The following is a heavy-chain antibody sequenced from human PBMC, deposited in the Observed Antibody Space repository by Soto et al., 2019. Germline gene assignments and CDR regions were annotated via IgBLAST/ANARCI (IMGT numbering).Heavy chain of an antibody. CDR3: ARGGKERFRGSGMDV. J-gene: IGHJ6*02. D-gene: IGHD1-1*01. CDR1: GGTFSSYA. V-gene: IGHV1-69*01. CDR2: IISIFGTA. Sequence: QVQLVQSGAEVKKPGTSVKVSCKVSGGTFSSYAISWVRQAPGQGLEWMGEIISIFGTAMYAQKFQGRVTMIADESASTAYMELSGLRSDDTAVYYGARGGKERFRGSGMDVWGQGTTVTVSS.